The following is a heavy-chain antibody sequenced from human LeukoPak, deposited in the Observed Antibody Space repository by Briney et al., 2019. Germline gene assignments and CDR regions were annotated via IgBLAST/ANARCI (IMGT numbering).Heavy chain of an antibody. CDR2: IYSGGST. Sequence: GGSLRLSCAASGFTVSSNHMNWVRQAPGKGLEWVSVIYSGGSTYYTDSVKGRFTVSRHNSKNTLYLQMNSLRTEDTAVYYCARDQSSGGVDYWGQGTLVTVSS. J-gene: IGHJ4*02. CDR1: GFTVSSNH. CDR3: ARDQSSGGVDY. V-gene: IGHV3-53*04. D-gene: IGHD3-10*01.